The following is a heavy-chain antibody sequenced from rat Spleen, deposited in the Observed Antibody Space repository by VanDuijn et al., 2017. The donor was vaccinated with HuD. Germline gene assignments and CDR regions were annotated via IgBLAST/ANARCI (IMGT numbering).Heavy chain of an antibody. CDR2: IWGDGST. V-gene: IGHV2-1*01. Sequence: VQLVESGGGLVQPGRSLKFSCAASGFSFGDYAMAWVRQPPGKGLEWMGGIWGDGSTDYNSALKSRLSISRDISKSQVFLKMNSLQTDDTAIYFCTRSYGGYTSNWFAYWGQGTLVTVSS. J-gene: IGHJ3*01. CDR3: TRSYGGYTSNWFAY. D-gene: IGHD1-11*01. CDR1: GFSFGDYA.